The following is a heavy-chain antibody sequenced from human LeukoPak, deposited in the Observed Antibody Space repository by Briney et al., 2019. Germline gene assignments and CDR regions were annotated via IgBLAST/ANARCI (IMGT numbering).Heavy chain of an antibody. J-gene: IGHJ5*02. Sequence: AGGSLRLSCAASGFIFNNYGLIWVRQAPGKGLVWVSAISNDGGGTNYADFVKGRFTISRDNSKNTLFLQMNSLRAEDTALYYCAKGSSGYFVDLWGQGTLVTLSS. CDR2: ISNDGGGT. CDR3: AKGSSGYFVDL. V-gene: IGHV3-23*01. CDR1: GFIFNNYG. D-gene: IGHD3-22*01.